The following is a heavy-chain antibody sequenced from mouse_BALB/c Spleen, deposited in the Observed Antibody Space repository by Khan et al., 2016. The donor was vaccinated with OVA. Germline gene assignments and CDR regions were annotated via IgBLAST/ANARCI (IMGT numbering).Heavy chain of an antibody. CDR3: ARDYWFAY. CDR2: ISSGDST. J-gene: IGHJ3*01. V-gene: IGHV5-6-5*01. CDR1: GFTFSNYA. Sequence: EVKLLESGGGLVKPGGSLKLSCAASGFTFSNYAMSWVRQSPEKRLEWVASISSGDSTYYSDSVKGRFTISRDNARNILYLQMSSLRSEDTAMYYCARDYWFAYWGQGTLVTVSA.